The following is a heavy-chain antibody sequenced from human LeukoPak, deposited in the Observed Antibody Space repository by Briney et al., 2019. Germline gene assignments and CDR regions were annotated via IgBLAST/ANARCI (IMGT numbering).Heavy chain of an antibody. D-gene: IGHD6-13*01. CDR3: ARDGDPISAAGTMLDY. CDR1: GFTFSSHA. J-gene: IGHJ4*02. V-gene: IGHV3-30*04. Sequence: GRSLRLSCAASGFTFSSHAMHWVRQAPGKGLEWVASILYDGGDNYYTGSVKGRFTISRDNSKKTLDLQMNSLRPEDTAVYLCARDGDPISAAGTMLDYWGLGTLVIVSS. CDR2: ILYDGGDN.